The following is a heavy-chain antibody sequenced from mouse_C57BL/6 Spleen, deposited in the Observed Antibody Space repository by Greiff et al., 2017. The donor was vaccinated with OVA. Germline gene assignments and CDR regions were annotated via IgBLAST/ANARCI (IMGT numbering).Heavy chain of an antibody. CDR1: GFSLTSYA. V-gene: IGHV2-9-1*01. CDR2: IWTGGGT. CDR3: ARTDYGSSYAMDY. Sequence: VQLQQSGPGLVAPSQSLSITCTVSGFSLTSYAISWVRQPPGKGLEWLGVIWTGGGTNYNSALKSRLRISKDNSKSQVFLKMNSLQTDDTARYYCARTDYGSSYAMDYWGQGTSVTVSS. D-gene: IGHD1-1*01. J-gene: IGHJ4*01.